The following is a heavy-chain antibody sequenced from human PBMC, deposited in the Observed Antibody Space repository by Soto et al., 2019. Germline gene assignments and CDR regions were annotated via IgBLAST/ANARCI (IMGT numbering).Heavy chain of an antibody. V-gene: IGHV1-69*13. CDR1: GGTFSRYA. J-gene: IGHJ4*02. D-gene: IGHD3-22*01. Sequence: ASVKVSCKASGGTFSRYAISWVRQAPGQVLEWMGGITPMFGTANYAQKLQGRVTITADESTSTAYMELSSLRSEETAVSYCARQFHYESSCYCYAYWGQGTLVTVSS. CDR2: ITPMFGTA. CDR3: ARQFHYESSCYCYAY.